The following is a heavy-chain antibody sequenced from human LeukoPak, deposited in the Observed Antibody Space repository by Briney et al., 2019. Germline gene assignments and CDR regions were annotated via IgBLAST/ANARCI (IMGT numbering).Heavy chain of an antibody. Sequence: GGSLRLSCAASGFTFSSYGMHWVRQAPGKGLEWLAFIRYDGSNKYYADSVKGRFTISRDNSKNTLYLQMNSLRAEDTAVYYCAKDRCSGTSCYGDYWGQGTLVTVSS. D-gene: IGHD2-2*01. CDR1: GFTFSSYG. CDR3: AKDRCSGTSCYGDY. CDR2: IRYDGSNK. J-gene: IGHJ4*02. V-gene: IGHV3-30*02.